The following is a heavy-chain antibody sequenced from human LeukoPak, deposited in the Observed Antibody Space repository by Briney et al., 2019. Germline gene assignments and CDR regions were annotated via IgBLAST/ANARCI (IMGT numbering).Heavy chain of an antibody. CDR3: ARDRASYYYDSSGYCLDY. J-gene: IGHJ4*02. V-gene: IGHV3-7*01. CDR1: GFTFSSYW. Sequence: GGSLRLSCAASGFTFSSYWMSWVRQAPGKGLEWVANIKQDGSEKYYVDSVKGRFTISRDNAKNSLYLQMNSLRAEDTAVYYCARDRASYYYDSSGYCLDYWGQGTLVTVSS. CDR2: IKQDGSEK. D-gene: IGHD3-22*01.